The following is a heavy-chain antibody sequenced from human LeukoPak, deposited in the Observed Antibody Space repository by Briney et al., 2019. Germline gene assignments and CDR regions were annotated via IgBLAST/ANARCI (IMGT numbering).Heavy chain of an antibody. CDR2: IYYSGSA. D-gene: IGHD2-15*01. Sequence: SETLSLTCTFSGGSTRSSYWSWLRQPPGETLDGVGYIYYSGSANYNPSLKDRVSMSVDTSKNQLSLRLSSVTAADTAVYYCARERGGQRSGQFDQWGQGILVTVSS. J-gene: IGHJ4*02. CDR1: GGSTRSSY. CDR3: ARERGGQRSGQFDQ. V-gene: IGHV4-59*01.